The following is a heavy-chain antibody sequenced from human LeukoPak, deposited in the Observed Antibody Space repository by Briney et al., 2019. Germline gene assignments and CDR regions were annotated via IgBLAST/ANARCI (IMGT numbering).Heavy chain of an antibody. CDR1: GGSVSSGNYY. J-gene: IGHJ4*02. D-gene: IGHD5-12*01. V-gene: IGHV4-30-4*01. Sequence: PSETLSLTCAVSGGSVSSGNYYWTWIRQSPGKGLEWIGYIYYSASTFYNPSLNSRVTISLDTSKNHFSLVLTSVTAADTALYYCARDQTGYAVYNLWGQGVQVTVS. CDR3: ARDQTGYAVYNL. CDR2: IYYSAST.